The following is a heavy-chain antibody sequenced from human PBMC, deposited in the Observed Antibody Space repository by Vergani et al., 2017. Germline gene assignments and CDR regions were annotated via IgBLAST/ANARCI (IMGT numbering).Heavy chain of an antibody. Sequence: QVQLVQSGAEVKKPGSSVKVSCKASGGTFSSYAISWVRQAPGQGLEWMGGIIPIFGTANYAQKFQGRVTITADESTSTAYMELSSLRSEDTAVYYCARNGFTMIVVETRETSAFDIWGQGTMVTVSS. CDR2: IIPIFGTA. D-gene: IGHD3-22*01. J-gene: IGHJ3*02. CDR1: GGTFSSYA. V-gene: IGHV1-69*01. CDR3: ARNGFTMIVVETRETSAFDI.